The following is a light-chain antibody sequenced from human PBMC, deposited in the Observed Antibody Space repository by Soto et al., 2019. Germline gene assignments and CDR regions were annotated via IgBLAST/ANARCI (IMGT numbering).Light chain of an antibody. V-gene: IGLV2-8*01. CDR1: SSDVGGYNY. J-gene: IGLJ1*01. Sequence: QYVLTQPPSASGSPGQSVTISCTGTSSDVGGYNYVSWYQQHPGKAPKLMIYEVSKRPSGVPDRFSGSKSGNTASLTVSGLQPEDEADYYCSSYAGSNKSVFGTGTKVTV. CDR3: SSYAGSNKSV. CDR2: EVS.